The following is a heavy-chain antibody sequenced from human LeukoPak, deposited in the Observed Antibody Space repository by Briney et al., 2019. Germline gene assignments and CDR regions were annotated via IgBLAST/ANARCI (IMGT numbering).Heavy chain of an antibody. CDR1: GGSISSTTYY. Sequence: ASETLSLTCTVSGGSISSTTYYWAWIRQPPGMGLECIGSVYYGETTYYNPSLESRVTISVDTSKNQFSLRLDSVTAADTAVYYCARHEASYFYYYMDVWGAGTTVIVSS. J-gene: IGHJ6*03. CDR2: VYYGETT. V-gene: IGHV4-39*01. CDR3: ARHEASYFYYYMDV.